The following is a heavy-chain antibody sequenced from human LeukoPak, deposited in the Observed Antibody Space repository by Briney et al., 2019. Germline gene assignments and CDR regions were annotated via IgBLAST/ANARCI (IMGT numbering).Heavy chain of an antibody. V-gene: IGHV3-48*01. CDR1: GFTVSSNY. CDR2: ISSSSSTI. J-gene: IGHJ4*02. CDR3: ARGAGYNYPYYFDY. D-gene: IGHD5-12*01. Sequence: GGSLRLSCAASGFTVSSNYMSWVRQAPGKGLEWVSYISSSSSTIYYADSVKGRFTISRDNSKNTLYLQMNSLRAEDMAVYYCARGAGYNYPYYFDYWGQGTLVAVSS.